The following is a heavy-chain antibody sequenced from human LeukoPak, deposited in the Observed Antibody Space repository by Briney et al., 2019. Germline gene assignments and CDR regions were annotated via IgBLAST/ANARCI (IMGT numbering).Heavy chain of an antibody. CDR3: AREIRRSGLGSY. CDR2: INHSGST. CDR1: GGSFSTYY. J-gene: IGHJ4*02. V-gene: IGHV4-34*01. D-gene: IGHD3-3*01. Sequence: SETLSLTCVVYGGSFSTYYWSWIRQPPGKGLEWIGEINHSGSTNYNPSLKSRLTISVDTSKNQFSLKLSSVTAADTAVYYCAREIRRSGLGSYWGQGTLVTVPS.